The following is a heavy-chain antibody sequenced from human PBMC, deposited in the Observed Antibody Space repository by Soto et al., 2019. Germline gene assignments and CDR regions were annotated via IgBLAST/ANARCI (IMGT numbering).Heavy chain of an antibody. J-gene: IGHJ4*02. CDR1: GGSMSSNY. CDR3: ARGGSYGDFFDY. Sequence: SETLSLTCTVSGGSMSSNYWTWIRQSPGKGLEWIEYIYYTGSAKYNPSLKSRVTISLDTSKNQFSLSLTSVTSADTAVYYCARGGSYGDFFDYWGQGAQVTVSS. V-gene: IGHV4-59*01. CDR2: IYYTGSA. D-gene: IGHD4-17*01.